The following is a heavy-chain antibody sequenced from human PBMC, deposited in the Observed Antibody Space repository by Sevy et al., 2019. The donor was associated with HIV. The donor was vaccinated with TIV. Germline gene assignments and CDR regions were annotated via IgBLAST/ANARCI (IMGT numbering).Heavy chain of an antibody. Sequence: SETLSLTCTVSGGSISTDSWNWIRQPAGKGLEWFGRIYSSGRTNYNPALKSPVTMSVDTSKNQFSLKLRSVTAADTAVYYCARGARGGGVDVWGQGTTVTVSS. J-gene: IGHJ6*02. CDR1: GGSISTDS. CDR3: ARGARGGGVDV. V-gene: IGHV4-4*07. CDR2: IYSSGRT. D-gene: IGHD3-10*01.